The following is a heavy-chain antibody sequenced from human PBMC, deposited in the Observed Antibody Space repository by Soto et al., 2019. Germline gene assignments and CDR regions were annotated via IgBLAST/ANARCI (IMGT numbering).Heavy chain of an antibody. CDR1: GFTFSSYG. Sequence: GGSLRLSCAASGFTFSSYGMHWVRQAPGKGLEWVAVISYDGSNKYYADSVKGRFTLSRDNAENSLYLQMNSLRVEDTALYYCVRGWYNEVWGYYFDYWGQGTLVTVSS. CDR2: ISYDGSNK. J-gene: IGHJ4*02. D-gene: IGHD1-20*01. V-gene: IGHV3-30*03. CDR3: VRGWYNEVWGYYFDY.